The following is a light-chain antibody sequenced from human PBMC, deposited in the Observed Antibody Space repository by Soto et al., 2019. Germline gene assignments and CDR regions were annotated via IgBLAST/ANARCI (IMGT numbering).Light chain of an antibody. CDR3: QQRSNWLFT. CDR2: DAS. CDR1: QSVSSY. Sequence: EIVLTQSPATLSLSPGERCTRACRASQSVSSYLAWYQQKPGQAPRLLIYDASNRATGIPARFSGSGSGTDFTLTISSLEPEDFAVYYCQQRSNWLFTFGQGTRLEIK. J-gene: IGKJ5*01. V-gene: IGKV3-11*01.